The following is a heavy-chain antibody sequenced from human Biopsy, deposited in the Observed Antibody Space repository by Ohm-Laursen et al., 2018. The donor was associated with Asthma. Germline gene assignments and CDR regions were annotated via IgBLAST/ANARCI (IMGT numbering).Heavy chain of an antibody. J-gene: IGHJ4*02. V-gene: IGHV3-30*14. CDR2: ISYDGSNK. D-gene: IGHD3-22*01. CDR3: ARGDSSNWSHYYFDY. Sequence: RSLRLSCAASGFTVSRDYMFWVRQAPGKGLEWVACISYDGSNKYYADSVRGRFTISRDYSKNTLYLQMHSLRAEDTAVYYCARGDSSNWSHYYFDYWGQGTLVTVSS. CDR1: GFTVSRDY.